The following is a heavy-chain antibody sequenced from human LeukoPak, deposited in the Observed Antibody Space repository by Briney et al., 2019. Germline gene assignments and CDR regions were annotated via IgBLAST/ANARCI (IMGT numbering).Heavy chain of an antibody. CDR1: GFTVSSNY. V-gene: IGHV3-66*04. J-gene: IGHJ6*02. CDR2: IYSGGST. Sequence: PGGSLRLSCAASGFTVSSNYMSWVRQAPGKGLEWGSVIYSGGSTYYADSVKGRFTISRDNSKNTLYLQMNSLRAEDTAVYYCARPLAAAGTYYYYGMDVWGQGTTVTVSS. CDR3: ARPLAAAGTYYYYGMDV. D-gene: IGHD6-13*01.